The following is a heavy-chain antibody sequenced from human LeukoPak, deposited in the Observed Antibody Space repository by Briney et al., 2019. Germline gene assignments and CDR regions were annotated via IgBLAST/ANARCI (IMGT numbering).Heavy chain of an antibody. J-gene: IGHJ4*02. CDR3: AREDILTGCLDY. CDR1: GGSISSGGYY. Sequence: SSQTLSLTCTVSGGSISSGGYYWGWNRQPPGKGLEWIGSIFYSGTTYYNPSLKSRVTISLDMSKNQFSLKLSSVTAADTAVYYCAREDILTGCLDYWGQGTLVTVSS. V-gene: IGHV4-39*07. CDR2: IFYSGTT. D-gene: IGHD3-9*01.